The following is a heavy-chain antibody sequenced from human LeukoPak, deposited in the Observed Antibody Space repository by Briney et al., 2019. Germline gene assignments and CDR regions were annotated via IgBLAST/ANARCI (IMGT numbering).Heavy chain of an antibody. D-gene: IGHD3-22*01. J-gene: IGHJ4*02. CDR2: MSNDGRII. V-gene: IGHV3-33*03. CDR1: GFSFSTYG. Sequence: GGSLRLSCAASGFSFSTYGMHWVRQAPGKGLEWVAVMSNDGRIIDYADSVKGRFTISRDNPKSILYLQMNSLRAEDTAVYYCAKERYYYDRSGTPDYWGQGTLVTVSS. CDR3: AKERYYYDRSGTPDY.